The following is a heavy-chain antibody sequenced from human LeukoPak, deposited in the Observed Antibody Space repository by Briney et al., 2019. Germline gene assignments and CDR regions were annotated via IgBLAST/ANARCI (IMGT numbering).Heavy chain of an antibody. CDR1: GFTFSSYA. CDR2: ISYDGSNK. Sequence: PGRSLRLSCAASGFTFSSYAMHWVRQAPGKGLEWVAVISYDGSNKYYADSVKGRFTISRDNSKNTLYLQMNSLRAEDTAVYYCARPNLSGWYLGRIYYYYYMDVWGKGTTVTVSS. V-gene: IGHV3-30*04. J-gene: IGHJ6*03. D-gene: IGHD6-19*01. CDR3: ARPNLSGWYLGRIYYYYYMDV.